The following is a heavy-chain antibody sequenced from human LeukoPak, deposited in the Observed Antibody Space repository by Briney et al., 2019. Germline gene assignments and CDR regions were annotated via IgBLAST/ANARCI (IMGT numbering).Heavy chain of an antibody. V-gene: IGHV1-18*01. CDR2: ISGYNGYT. D-gene: IGHD3-22*01. Sequence: GSVRDSCMASRYTFTSYGISWVRPAPGQGLEWMGWISGYNGYTHYGHNLHHRVEITRHTSTSTAYMELRSLRSDDTAVYYCARDEARYSSGYYPNWFDPWG. J-gene: IGHJ5*02. CDR3: ARDEARYSSGYYPNWFDP. CDR1: RYTFTSYG.